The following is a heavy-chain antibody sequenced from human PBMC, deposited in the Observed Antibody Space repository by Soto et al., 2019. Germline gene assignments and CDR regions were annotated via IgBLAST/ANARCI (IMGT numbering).Heavy chain of an antibody. J-gene: IGHJ4*02. V-gene: IGHV1-69*02. CDR3: ASATVSYDSSGYYSDY. Sequence: QVQLVQSGAEVKKPGSSVKVSCKASGGTFSSYTISWVRQAPGQGLEWMGRIIPILGIANYAQKFQGRVTITXXKXTXXAYMELSSMRSEDTAVYYCASATVSYDSSGYYSDYWGQGTLVTVSS. CDR1: GGTFSSYT. CDR2: IIPILGIA. D-gene: IGHD3-22*01.